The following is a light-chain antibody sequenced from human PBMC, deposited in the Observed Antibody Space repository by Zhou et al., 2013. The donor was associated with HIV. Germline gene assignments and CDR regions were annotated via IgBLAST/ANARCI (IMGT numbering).Light chain of an antibody. CDR2: KAS. CDR3: QQYNNLSWK. Sequence: DIQMTQSPSTLSASVGDRVTITCRASQSISNWLAWYQQKPGKAPKLLIYKASSLESGVPSRFSASGSGTEFNLTITGLQPDDFATYYCQQYNNLSWKFGQGTKVET. V-gene: IGKV1-5*03. J-gene: IGKJ1*01. CDR1: QSISNW.